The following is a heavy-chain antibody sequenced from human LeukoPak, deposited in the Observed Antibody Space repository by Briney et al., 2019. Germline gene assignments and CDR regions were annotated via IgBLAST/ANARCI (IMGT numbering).Heavy chain of an antibody. J-gene: IGHJ6*02. CDR3: AKGDGDYWYYGMDV. CDR1: GFTFSTYG. Sequence: GGSLRLPCVASGFTFSTYGMHWVRQAPGKGLEWVAVIVHDGSNKYHADSVKGRLTVSRDNSKNTLFLQMNSLRPEDTAVYYCAKGDGDYWYYGMDVWGQGTTVTVSS. CDR2: IVHDGSNK. D-gene: IGHD4-17*01. V-gene: IGHV3-30*18.